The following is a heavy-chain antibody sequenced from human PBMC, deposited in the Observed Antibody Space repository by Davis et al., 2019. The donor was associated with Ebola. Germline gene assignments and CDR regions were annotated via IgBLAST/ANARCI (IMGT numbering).Heavy chain of an antibody. V-gene: IGHV1-46*01. D-gene: IGHD3-10*01. CDR2: INPSGRST. CDR3: ARDSGSRTFGGPDAFDV. Sequence: ASAQVPCKASGYSFTSHYMHWVRQAPGQGLEWMGIINPSGRSTSYAQKFQGRVTMTRDTSTSTVYMELSRLRSEDTAVYYCARDSGSRTFGGPDAFDVWGRGTMVTVSS. J-gene: IGHJ3*01. CDR1: GYSFTSHY.